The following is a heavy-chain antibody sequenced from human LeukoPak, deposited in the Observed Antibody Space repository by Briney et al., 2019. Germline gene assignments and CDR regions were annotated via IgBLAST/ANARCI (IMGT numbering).Heavy chain of an antibody. V-gene: IGHV4-34*01. CDR2: INHSGST. D-gene: IGHD5-12*01. J-gene: IGHJ4*02. CDR3: ARASIKWLRSSFDS. Sequence: SETLSLTCAVYGGSFSGYYWSWIRQPPGKGLEWIGEINHSGSTNYNPSLKSRVTISVDTSKNQFSLKLSSVTAADTAVYYCARASIKWLRSSFDSWGQGTLVTVSS. CDR1: GGSFSGYY.